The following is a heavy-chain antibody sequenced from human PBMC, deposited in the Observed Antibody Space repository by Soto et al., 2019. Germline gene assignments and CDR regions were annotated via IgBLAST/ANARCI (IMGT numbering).Heavy chain of an antibody. V-gene: IGHV3-49*03. Sequence: EVQLVESGGGLAQPGRSLRLSCTSSGFTFDHYAMTWFRQAPGKGLEWVGFITSKAYGGTTEYAASVKGRFTISRDDSKSIAYLQMDSLKTDDTAVYYWTGVPPNNYGSGTYPFDYWGQGALVTVSS. CDR1: GFTFDHYA. CDR2: ITSKAYGGTT. CDR3: TGVPPNNYGSGTYPFDY. D-gene: IGHD3-10*01. J-gene: IGHJ4*02.